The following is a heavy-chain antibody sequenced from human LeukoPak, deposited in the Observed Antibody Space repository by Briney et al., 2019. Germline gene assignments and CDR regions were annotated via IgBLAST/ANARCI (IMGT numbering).Heavy chain of an antibody. CDR1: DGSFSGYY. CDR2: INHSGST. J-gene: IGHJ6*02. Sequence: SETLSLTCAVYDGSFSGYYWSWIRQPPGKGLEWIGEINHSGSTKYNPSLKSRVTISVDTSKNQFSLKLSSVTAADTAVYYCARGPKNHYDILTGYYYYYGMDVWGQGTTVTVSS. CDR3: ARGPKNHYDILTGYYYYYGMDV. D-gene: IGHD3-9*01. V-gene: IGHV4-34*01.